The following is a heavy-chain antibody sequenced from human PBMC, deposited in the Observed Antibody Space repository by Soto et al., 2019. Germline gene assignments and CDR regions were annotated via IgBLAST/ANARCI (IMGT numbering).Heavy chain of an antibody. J-gene: IGHJ6*02. CDR2: IWPSDADT. V-gene: IGHV5-51*01. D-gene: IGHD1-26*01. CDR3: ARQRVHCGSYTGSYYYYGMDV. CDR1: GYSFTNYW. Sequence: GESLKISCKGSGYSFTNYWIGWVRQVPGKGLECMGIIWPSDADTRYSPSFQGQVTISGDKSINTAYLQWSSLKASDTAVYYCARQRVHCGSYTGSYYYYGMDVWGQGTTVTVSS.